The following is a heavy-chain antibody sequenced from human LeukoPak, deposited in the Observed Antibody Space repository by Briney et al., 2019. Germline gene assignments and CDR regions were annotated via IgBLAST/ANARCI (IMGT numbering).Heavy chain of an antibody. Sequence: GGSLRLSCAASGFTVSSNYMSWVRQAPGKGLEWVSVIYSGGSTYYADSVKGRFTISRDNSKNTLYLQMNSLRAEDTAVYYCATAAVVRRFDYWGQGTLATVSS. D-gene: IGHD3-22*01. J-gene: IGHJ4*02. CDR3: ATAAVVRRFDY. CDR2: IYSGGST. CDR1: GFTVSSNY. V-gene: IGHV3-53*01.